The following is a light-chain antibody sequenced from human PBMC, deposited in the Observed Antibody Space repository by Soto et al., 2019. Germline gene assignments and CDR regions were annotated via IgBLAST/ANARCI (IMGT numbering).Light chain of an antibody. Sequence: QSALTQPPSVSGAPGQRVTISCTGSSSNIGPGYDVHWYQQLPGTAPKLLIYSNANRPSGVPDRFSGSRSGTSASLAITGLQAEDEADYYCSSYTSSRAYVFGIGTKVTVL. J-gene: IGLJ1*01. CDR1: SSNIGPGYD. CDR2: SNA. CDR3: SSYTSSRAYV. V-gene: IGLV1-40*01.